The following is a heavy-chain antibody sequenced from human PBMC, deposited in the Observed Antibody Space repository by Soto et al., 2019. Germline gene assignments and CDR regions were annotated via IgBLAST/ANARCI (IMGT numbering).Heavy chain of an antibody. J-gene: IGHJ6*02. D-gene: IGHD2-8*01. CDR3: ARDHSAGSHDIVLVVYGNYGMDV. CDR1: GGTFSSYA. Sequence: SVKVSCKASGGTFSSYAISWVRQAPGQGLEWMGGIIPIFGTANYAQKFQGRVTITADESPSTXYMELSSLRSEDTAVYYCARDHSAGSHDIVLVVYGNYGMDVWGQGATVTV. CDR2: IIPIFGTA. V-gene: IGHV1-69*13.